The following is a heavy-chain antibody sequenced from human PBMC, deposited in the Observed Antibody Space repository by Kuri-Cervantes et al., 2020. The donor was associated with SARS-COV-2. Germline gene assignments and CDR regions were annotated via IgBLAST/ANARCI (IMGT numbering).Heavy chain of an antibody. CDR1: GFNFSRTD. Sequence: LSLTCAASGFNFSRTDMHWVRQAPGKGLEWVAVISHDGKNKKCIASGKGRFTISRDNSKNTLYLQMNSLRAEDTAVYYCARDHGIAAAGTSGGFDYWGQGTLVTVSS. CDR3: ARDHGIAAAGTSGGFDY. CDR2: ISHDGKNK. D-gene: IGHD6-13*01. J-gene: IGHJ4*02. V-gene: IGHV3-30*03.